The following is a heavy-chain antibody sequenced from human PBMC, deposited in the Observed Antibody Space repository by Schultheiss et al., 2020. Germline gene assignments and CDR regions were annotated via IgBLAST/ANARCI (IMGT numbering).Heavy chain of an antibody. CDR3: ARGGATAGTADY. D-gene: IGHD6-13*01. CDR2: ITTDGSTT. CDR1: GFTFSSYW. V-gene: IGHV3-74*01. J-gene: IGHJ4*02. Sequence: GGSLRLSCAASGFTFSSYWMHWVRQAPGKGLVWVSCITTDGSTTSYADSVKGRFTISRDDARNTVYLQMNSLRAEDTAVYYCARGGATAGTADYLGQGTLVTVSS.